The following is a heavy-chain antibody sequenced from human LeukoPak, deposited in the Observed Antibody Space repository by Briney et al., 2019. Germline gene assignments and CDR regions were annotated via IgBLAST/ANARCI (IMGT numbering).Heavy chain of an antibody. Sequence: SETLSLTCTVSGGSISSYYWSWIRQPPGKGLEWIGSIYYSGSTYYNPSLKSRVTISVDTSKNQFSLKLSSVTAADTAVYYSARVAVTTKKDYFDYWGQGILVTVSS. V-gene: IGHV4-59*12. J-gene: IGHJ4*02. CDR3: ARVAVTTKKDYFDY. CDR2: IYYSGST. CDR1: GGSISSYY. D-gene: IGHD4-17*01.